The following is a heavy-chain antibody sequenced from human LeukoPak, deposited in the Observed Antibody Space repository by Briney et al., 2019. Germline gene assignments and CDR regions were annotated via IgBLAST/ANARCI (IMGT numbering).Heavy chain of an antibody. D-gene: IGHD3-3*01. CDR3: ARGPVGTIFGTIIPLSSTDYMDV. Sequence: PGGSLRLSCAASGFTFSSYAMHWVRQAPGKGLEWVSLISGSGGGTYYADSVKGRFTISRDNAKNTVYLQMNSVRAEDTAIYYCARGPVGTIFGTIIPLSSTDYMDVWGKGTTVTVSS. V-gene: IGHV3-23*01. CDR1: GFTFSSYA. J-gene: IGHJ6*03. CDR2: ISGSGGGT.